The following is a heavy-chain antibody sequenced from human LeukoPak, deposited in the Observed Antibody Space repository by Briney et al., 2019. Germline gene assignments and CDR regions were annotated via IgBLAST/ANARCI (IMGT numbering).Heavy chain of an antibody. CDR2: IYGGGNT. J-gene: IGHJ4*02. D-gene: IGHD2-8*01. Sequence: GGSLRLSCSFSGFIATSNYMAWVRQSPGKGLQWISFIYGGGNTLYADSVRDRFSISRDNSKPTLYLQMNSVRVEDTAVYYCATGGRSGMAFDFWGQGTLVTVSS. CDR1: GFIATSNY. CDR3: ATGGRSGMAFDF. V-gene: IGHV3-53*01.